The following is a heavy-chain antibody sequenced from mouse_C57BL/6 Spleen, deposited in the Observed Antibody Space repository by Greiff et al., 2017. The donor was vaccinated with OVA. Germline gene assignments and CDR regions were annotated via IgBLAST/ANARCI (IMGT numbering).Heavy chain of an antibody. CDR3: ARVLYDYDGAD. V-gene: IGHV1-81*01. J-gene: IGHJ3*01. CDR2: IYPGSGNT. CDR1: GYTFTSYG. Sequence: VQLQQSGADLARPGASVKLSCTASGYTFTSYGISWVQQRPGQGLEWIGEIYPGSGNTYYNEKFKGQATLTADKSSITAYMELSNLTSEDSAVYFCARVLYDYDGADWGQGTMVTVSA. D-gene: IGHD2-4*01.